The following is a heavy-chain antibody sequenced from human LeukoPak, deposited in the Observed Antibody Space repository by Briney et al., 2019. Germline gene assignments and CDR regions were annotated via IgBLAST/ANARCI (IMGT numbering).Heavy chain of an antibody. J-gene: IGHJ4*02. CDR1: GFTFSSYS. CDR3: ARSTITMVRGSRRIHYFDY. CDR2: ISSSSSYI. D-gene: IGHD3-10*01. V-gene: IGHV3-21*04. Sequence: PGGSLRLSCAASGFTFSSYSMNWVRQAPGKGLEWVSSISSSSSYIYYADSVKGRFTISRDNAKNSLYLQMNSLRAEDTAVYYCARSTITMVRGSRRIHYFDYWGQGTLVTVSS.